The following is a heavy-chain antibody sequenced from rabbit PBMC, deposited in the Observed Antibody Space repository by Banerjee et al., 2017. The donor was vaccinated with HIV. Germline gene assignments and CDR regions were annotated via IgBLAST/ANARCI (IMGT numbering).Heavy chain of an antibody. CDR3: ARSVSSVAGYGVNL. Sequence: QSLEESGGDLVKPGASLTLTCTASGFSFSSNYYMCWVRQAPGKGLEWIGCIYTGSGITYYASWAKGRFTISKTSSTTVTLQMTSLTDADTATYFCARSVSSVAGYGVNLWGQGTLVTVS. CDR2: IYTGSGIT. J-gene: IGHJ4*01. CDR1: GFSFSSNYY. D-gene: IGHD3-1*01. V-gene: IGHV1S40*01.